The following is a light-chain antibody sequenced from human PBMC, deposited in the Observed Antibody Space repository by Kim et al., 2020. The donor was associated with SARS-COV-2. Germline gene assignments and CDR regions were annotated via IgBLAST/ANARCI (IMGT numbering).Light chain of an antibody. CDR2: LNSDGSH. CDR3: QTWGTGTWV. V-gene: IGLV4-69*01. CDR1: SGHSSHA. J-gene: IGLJ3*02. Sequence: SIKLTCTLSSGHSSHAIAWHQQQPEKGPRYLMKLNSDGSHTKGDGIPDRFSGSSSGAERYLTISSLQSEDEADYYCQTWGTGTWVFGGGTKVTVL.